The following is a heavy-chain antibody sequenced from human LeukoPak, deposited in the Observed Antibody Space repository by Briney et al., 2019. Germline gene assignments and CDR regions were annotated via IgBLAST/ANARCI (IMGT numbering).Heavy chain of an antibody. J-gene: IGHJ5*02. CDR1: GFTFSSYS. V-gene: IGHV3-21*04. CDR3: AKDYGPRVVPAASFDP. Sequence: GGSLRLSCAASGFTFSSYSMNWVRQAPGKGLEWVSSISSSSSYIYYADSVKGRFTISRDNAKNSLYLQMNSLRAEDTAVYYCAKDYGPRVVPAASFDPWGQGTLVTVSS. CDR2: ISSSSSYI. D-gene: IGHD2-2*01.